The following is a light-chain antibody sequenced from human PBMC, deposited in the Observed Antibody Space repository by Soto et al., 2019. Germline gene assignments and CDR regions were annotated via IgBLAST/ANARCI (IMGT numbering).Light chain of an antibody. CDR2: KAS. J-gene: IGKJ1*01. CDR1: QSISIW. Sequence: DIQMTQSPSTLSASVGDRVTITCRASQSISIWLAWYQQDPGKAPKLLIYKASSLQSGVPSRFXGIGSGTEFTLTLSSLQPDDFAAYYCQHYNSYPPWTFGQGTKVEIK. V-gene: IGKV1-5*03. CDR3: QHYNSYPPWT.